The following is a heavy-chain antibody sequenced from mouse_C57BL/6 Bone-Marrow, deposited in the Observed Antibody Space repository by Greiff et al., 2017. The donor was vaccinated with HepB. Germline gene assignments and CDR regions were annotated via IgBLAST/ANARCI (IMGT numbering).Heavy chain of an antibody. V-gene: IGHV1-55*01. CDR2: IYPGSGST. Sequence: VQLQQPGAELVKPGASVKMSCKASGYTFTSYWITWVKQRPGQGPEWIGDIYPGSGSTNYNEKFKSKATLTVDTSSSTAYMQLSSLTSEDSAVYYCARGEATSYAMDYWGQGTSVTVSS. CDR1: GYTFTSYW. D-gene: IGHD3-2*02. J-gene: IGHJ4*01. CDR3: ARGEATSYAMDY.